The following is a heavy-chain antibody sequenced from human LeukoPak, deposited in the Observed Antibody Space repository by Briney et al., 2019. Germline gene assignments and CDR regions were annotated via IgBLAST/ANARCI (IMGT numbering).Heavy chain of an antibody. CDR1: GYTLTSYY. Sequence: ASVKVSCKASGYTLTSYYMHWVRQAPGQGLEWMGRINPNSGGTNYAQKFQGRVTMTRDTSISTAYMELSRLRSDDTAVYYCARDQEQWPAGGYWGQGTLVTFSS. J-gene: IGHJ4*02. D-gene: IGHD6-19*01. CDR2: INPNSGGT. V-gene: IGHV1-2*06. CDR3: ARDQEQWPAGGY.